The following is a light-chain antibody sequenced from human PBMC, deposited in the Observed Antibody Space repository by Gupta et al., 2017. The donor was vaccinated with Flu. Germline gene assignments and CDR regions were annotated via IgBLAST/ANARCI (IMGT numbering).Light chain of an antibody. V-gene: IGLV8-61*01. CDR2: STN. CDR1: SGSVSTSYY. CDR3: VLYMGSGSWG. J-gene: IGLJ3*02. Sequence: QTVVTQEPSFSVSPGGTVTLTCGLSSGSVSTSYYPSWYQQTPGQAPRTLIYSTNTRSSGVPDRFSGSILGNKAALTSTGAQADDESDYYCVLYMGSGSWGFGGGTKLTVL.